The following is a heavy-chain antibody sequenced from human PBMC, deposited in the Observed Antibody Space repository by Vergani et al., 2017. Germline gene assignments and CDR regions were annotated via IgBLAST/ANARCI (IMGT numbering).Heavy chain of an antibody. CDR2: IYHSGST. D-gene: IGHD3-3*01. J-gene: IGHJ4*02. V-gene: IGHV4-38-2*01. CDR3: ARQTTYYDFWSGYRAFDY. Sequence: QVQLQESGPGLVKPSETLSLTCAVSGYSISSGYYWGWIRQPPGKGLEWIGSIYHSGSTYYNPSLKRRFTISVDTSKNQFSLKLSSVTAADTAVYYCARQTTYYDFWSGYRAFDYWGQGTLVTVSS. CDR1: GYSISSGYY.